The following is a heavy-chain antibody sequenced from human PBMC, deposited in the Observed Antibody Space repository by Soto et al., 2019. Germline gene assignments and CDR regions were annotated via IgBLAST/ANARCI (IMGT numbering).Heavy chain of an antibody. CDR1: GFTFSGYS. D-gene: IGHD4-17*01. J-gene: IGHJ5*02. CDR2: ISSSSSYI. Sequence: PGGSLRLSCAASGFTFSGYSMNWVRQAPGKGLEWVSSISSSSSYIYYADSVKGRFTISRDNAKNSLYLQMNSLRAEDTAVYYCARAPSSMTTGYTKSHNWFDPWGQGTLVTVSS. CDR3: ARAPSSMTTGYTKSHNWFDP. V-gene: IGHV3-21*01.